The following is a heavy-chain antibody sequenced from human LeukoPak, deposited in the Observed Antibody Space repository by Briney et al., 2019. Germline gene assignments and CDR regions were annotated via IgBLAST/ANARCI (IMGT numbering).Heavy chain of an antibody. J-gene: IGHJ3*02. D-gene: IGHD5-24*01. V-gene: IGHV4-4*07. Sequence: PSETLSLTCTVSGGSISSYYWSWIRQPAGKGLEWIGRIYTSGSTTYNPSLKSRVTISVDTSKNQFSLKLSSVTAADTAVYYCARGWLQSTFDIWGQGTMVTVSS. CDR2: IYTSGST. CDR3: ARGWLQSTFDI. CDR1: GGSISSYY.